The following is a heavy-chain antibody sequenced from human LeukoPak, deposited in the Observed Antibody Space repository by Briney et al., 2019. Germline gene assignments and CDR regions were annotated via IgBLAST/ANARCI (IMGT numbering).Heavy chain of an antibody. J-gene: IGHJ3*02. CDR3: ARDPNGDYFGAFDI. Sequence: GGSLRLSCAASGFTFSSYAMMWLRQAPGRGLEWVSAISGSGGRTLYADSVKGRFTISRDNSKNTLYLQMSSLRAEDTAVYYCARDPNGDYFGAFDIWGQGTMVTVSS. V-gene: IGHV3-23*01. D-gene: IGHD4-17*01. CDR2: ISGSGGRT. CDR1: GFTFSSYA.